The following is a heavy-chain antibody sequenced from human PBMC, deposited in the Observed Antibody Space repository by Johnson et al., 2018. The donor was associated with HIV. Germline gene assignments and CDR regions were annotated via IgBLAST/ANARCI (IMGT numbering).Heavy chain of an antibody. CDR3: ARLTTSADGGAFDI. V-gene: IGHV3-30-3*01. D-gene: IGHD1-14*01. J-gene: IGHJ3*02. CDR2: ISYDGSNK. CDR1: GFTFSSYP. Sequence: QVQLVESGGGLIHPGGSLRLSCAASGFTFSSYPMHWVRQAPGKGLEWVAVISYDGSNKYYADSVKGRFTLSRDNAKNSLYLQMNSLRAEDTAVYYCARLTTSADGGAFDIWGQGTMVTVSS.